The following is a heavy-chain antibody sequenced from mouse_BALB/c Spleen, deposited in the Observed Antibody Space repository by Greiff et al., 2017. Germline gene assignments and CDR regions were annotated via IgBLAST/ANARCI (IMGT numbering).Heavy chain of an antibody. J-gene: IGHJ3*01. CDR2: ISSGSSTI. CDR3: ARSGGYDVGFAY. CDR1: GFTFSSFG. D-gene: IGHD2-2*01. Sequence: EVKLMESGGGLVQPGGSRKLSCAASGFTFSSFGMHWVRQAPEKGLEWVAYISSGSSTIYYADTVKGRFTISRDNPKNTLFLQMTSLRSEDTAMYYCARSGGYDVGFAYWGQGTLVTVSA. V-gene: IGHV5-17*02.